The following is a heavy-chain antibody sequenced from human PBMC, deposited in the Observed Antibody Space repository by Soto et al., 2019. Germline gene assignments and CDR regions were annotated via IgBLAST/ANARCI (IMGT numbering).Heavy chain of an antibody. Sequence: QVQLVQSGAEVKKPGSSVRVSCKASGATLNSFINYGITWVRQAPGQGLEYMGGIIPVFGAANHAQKFQGRVTIHADECTRTVNMALSSLRSNDKAVYYCASGAATKIRVIKYDALDIWGQGTMVTVSS. CDR3: ASGAATKIRVIKYDALDI. D-gene: IGHD5-12*01. CDR2: IIPVFGAA. CDR1: GATLNSFINYG. V-gene: IGHV1-69*12. J-gene: IGHJ3*02.